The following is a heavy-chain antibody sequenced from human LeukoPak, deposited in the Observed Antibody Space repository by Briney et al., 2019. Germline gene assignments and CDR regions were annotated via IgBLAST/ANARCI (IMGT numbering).Heavy chain of an antibody. D-gene: IGHD3-10*01. CDR1: GFTFSSNY. Sequence: GGSLRLPCAASGFTFSSNYMSWVRQAPGKGLEWVSVIYSGGSTYYADSVKGRFTISRDNSKNTLYLQMNSLRAEDTAVYYCARAWFGELAFDYWGQGTLVTVSS. J-gene: IGHJ4*02. CDR2: IYSGGST. V-gene: IGHV3-53*01. CDR3: ARAWFGELAFDY.